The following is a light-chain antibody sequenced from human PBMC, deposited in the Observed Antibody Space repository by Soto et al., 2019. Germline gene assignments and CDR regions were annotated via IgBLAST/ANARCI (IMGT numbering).Light chain of an antibody. CDR3: QKYSSAST. Sequence: DIQMTQSPSSLSASVGDRVTITCRASQGISNYLAWYQQQPGKVPKLLIYAASTLQSGVPSRFSGSGSGTDFTLTISSLQPEDVASYYCQKYSSASTFGGGTKVEI. V-gene: IGKV1-27*01. CDR2: AAS. J-gene: IGKJ4*01. CDR1: QGISNY.